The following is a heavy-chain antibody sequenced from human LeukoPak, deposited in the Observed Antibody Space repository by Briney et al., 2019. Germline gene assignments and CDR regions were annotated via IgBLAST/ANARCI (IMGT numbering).Heavy chain of an antibody. D-gene: IGHD5-12*01. CDR1: GFTLSSYA. CDR2: ISGSGYST. CDR3: AKDGGYSGYVYPDY. Sequence: LTGGSLRLSCAAAGFTLSSYAMSWARHAPGKGLEWVSAISGSGYSTYYADSVKGRFTISRDNSKNTLYLQMNSLRAEDTAVYYCAKDGGYSGYVYPDYWGQGTLVTVSS. V-gene: IGHV3-23*01. J-gene: IGHJ4*02.